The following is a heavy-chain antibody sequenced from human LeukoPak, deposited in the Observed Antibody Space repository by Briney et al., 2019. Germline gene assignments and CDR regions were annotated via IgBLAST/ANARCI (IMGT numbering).Heavy chain of an antibody. V-gene: IGHV1-46*01. CDR2: INPSGGST. CDR1: GYSFTTYY. Sequence: ASVKVSCKASGYSFTTYYMHWVRQAPGQGLEWMGIINPSGGSTSYAQKFQGRVTMTRDMSTSTVYMELSSLRSEDTAVYYCARDNSVEDTAWWFDPWGQGTLVTVSS. J-gene: IGHJ5*02. D-gene: IGHD4-23*01. CDR3: ARDNSVEDTAWWFDP.